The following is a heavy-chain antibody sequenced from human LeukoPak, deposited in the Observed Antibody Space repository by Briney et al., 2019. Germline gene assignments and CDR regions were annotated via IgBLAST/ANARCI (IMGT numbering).Heavy chain of an antibody. V-gene: IGHV3-43*02. Sequence: PGGSLRLSCAASGFTFDEYAIHWVRQAPGKGLEWVSLISEDGSRTYYADSVKGRFTISRDNSKNSLYLQMNSLRTGDTAFYYCAKDLTQLYLAFDYWGQGTLVTVSS. CDR2: ISEDGSRT. D-gene: IGHD5-18*01. CDR1: GFTFDEYA. J-gene: IGHJ4*02. CDR3: AKDLTQLYLAFDY.